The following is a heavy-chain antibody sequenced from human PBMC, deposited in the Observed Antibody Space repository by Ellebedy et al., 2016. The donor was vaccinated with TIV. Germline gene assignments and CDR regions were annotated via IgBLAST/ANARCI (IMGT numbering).Heavy chain of an antibody. CDR1: GGSISSSSYY. J-gene: IGHJ4*02. D-gene: IGHD3-16*02. CDR2: IYYSGST. V-gene: IGHV4-39*01. CDR3: ARLLVWGSYRSFDY. Sequence: MPSETLSLTCTVSGGSISSSSYYWGWIRQPPGKGLEWIGSIYYSGSTFYNPSLKSRVTVSSDMSKNQVSLKLTSLIAADTAVYYCARLLVWGSYRSFDYWGQGILVTVSS.